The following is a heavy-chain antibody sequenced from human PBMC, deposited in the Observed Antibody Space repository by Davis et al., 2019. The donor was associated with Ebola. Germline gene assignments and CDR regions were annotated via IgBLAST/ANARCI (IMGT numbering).Heavy chain of an antibody. V-gene: IGHV3-48*02. CDR2: ISSSSNSI. CDR1: GFTFNTYS. D-gene: IGHD2-21*01. Sequence: PGGSLRLSCAASGFTFNTYSMNWVRQAPGKGLEWVSYISSSSNSIYYADSVKGRFTISRDNAKNSLYLQVNSLRDGDSAVYYCVRGIQLWTHLPPYFDSWGQGTLVTVSS. J-gene: IGHJ4*02. CDR3: VRGIQLWTHLPPYFDS.